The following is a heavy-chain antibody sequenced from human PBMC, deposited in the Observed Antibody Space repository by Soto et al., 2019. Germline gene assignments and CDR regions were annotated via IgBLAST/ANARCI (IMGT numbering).Heavy chain of an antibody. CDR2: IYSGGST. Sequence: GSLRLSCAASGFTVSSNYMSWVRQAPGKGLEWVSVIYSGGSTYYADSVKGRFTISRHNSKNTLYLQMNSLRAEDTAVYYCARVGVYGSGSLDAFDIWGQGTMVTVSS. V-gene: IGHV3-53*04. CDR3: ARVGVYGSGSLDAFDI. D-gene: IGHD3-10*01. CDR1: GFTVSSNY. J-gene: IGHJ3*02.